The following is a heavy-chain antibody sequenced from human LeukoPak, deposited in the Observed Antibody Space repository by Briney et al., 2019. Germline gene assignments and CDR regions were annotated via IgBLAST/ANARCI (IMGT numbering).Heavy chain of an antibody. CDR1: GSTLSRYG. Sequence: GGSLRLSCADPGSTLSRYGMNSGCQAPGKGLEWVSYISSSGNIMYYADSVKGRFTISRDNAKNSLYLQMNSLSAEDTAVYYCARKRGYVPFDIWGQGTMVTVSS. J-gene: IGHJ3*02. D-gene: IGHD5-12*01. CDR2: ISSSGNIM. V-gene: IGHV3-48*03. CDR3: ARKRGYVPFDI.